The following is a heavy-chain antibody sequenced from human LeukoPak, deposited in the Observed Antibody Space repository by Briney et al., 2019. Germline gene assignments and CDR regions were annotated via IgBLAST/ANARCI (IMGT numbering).Heavy chain of an antibody. CDR1: GGSFSGYY. CDR3: ARDRGTTGTTPLDY. J-gene: IGHJ4*02. D-gene: IGHD1-1*01. Sequence: SETLSLTCAVYGGSFSGYYWSWIRQPPGKGLEWIGEINHSGSTNYNPSLKSRVTISVDTSKNQFSLKLSSVTAADTAVYYCARDRGTTGTTPLDYWGQGTLVTVSS. V-gene: IGHV4-34*01. CDR2: INHSGST.